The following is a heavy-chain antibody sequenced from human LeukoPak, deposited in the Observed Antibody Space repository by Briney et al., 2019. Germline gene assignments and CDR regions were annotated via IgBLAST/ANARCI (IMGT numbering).Heavy chain of an antibody. CDR2: INLNSGGT. CDR1: GYTFTGYY. V-gene: IGHV1-2*02. Sequence: GASVKVSCTASGYTFTGYYMHWVRQAPGQGLEWMGWINLNSGGTNYAQKFQGRVTMARDTSISTAYMELSRLRSDDTAVYYCARAETDTANKSEWGQGTLVTVSS. J-gene: IGHJ4*02. D-gene: IGHD5-18*01. CDR3: ARAETDTANKSE.